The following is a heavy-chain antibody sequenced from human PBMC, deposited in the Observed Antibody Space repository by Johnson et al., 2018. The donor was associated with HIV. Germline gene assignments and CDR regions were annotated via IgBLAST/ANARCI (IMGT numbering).Heavy chain of an antibody. V-gene: IGHV3-30*04. CDR2: VSYDGSER. J-gene: IGHJ3*02. CDR3: AKDVGYRSFGHGFDI. Sequence: QVQLVESGGGVVQPGRSLRLSCAASGFSFSSYAMHWVRQAPGKGLEWVAVVSYDGSERYYADSVKGRFTISRDSSKNTLYLQMNSLRVEDTALYYCAKDVGYRSFGHGFDIWGQGTMVTVSS. D-gene: IGHD6-13*01. CDR1: GFSFSSYA.